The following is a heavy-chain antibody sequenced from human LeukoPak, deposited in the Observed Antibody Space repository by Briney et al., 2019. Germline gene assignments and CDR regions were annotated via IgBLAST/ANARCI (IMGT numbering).Heavy chain of an antibody. Sequence: ASVKVSCRASGYTFSDYYMHWVRQAAGQGLEWMGRINPNRGHTRYAEKFQGRVTITRDTSISTAYMDMCSLRSDDTSVYYCARELRFLEPSGDYVLWYFDLWGRGTLVTVSS. V-gene: IGHV1-2*06. CDR1: GYTFSDYY. CDR3: ARELRFLEPSGDYVLWYFDL. CDR2: INPNRGHT. J-gene: IGHJ2*01. D-gene: IGHD4-17*01.